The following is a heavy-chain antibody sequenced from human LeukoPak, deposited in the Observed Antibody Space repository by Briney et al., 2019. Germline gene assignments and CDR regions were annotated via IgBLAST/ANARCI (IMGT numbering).Heavy chain of an antibody. V-gene: IGHV1-8*01. D-gene: IGHD2-2*01. J-gene: IGHJ4*02. CDR1: GYTFTSYD. Sequence: ASVKVSCKASGYTFTSYDINWVRQATGQGLEWMGWMNPNSGNTGYAQTFQGRVTMTRNTSISTAYMELSSLRSEDTAVYYCARRGGRVPAAKYAFDYWGQGTLVTVSS. CDR2: MNPNSGNT. CDR3: ARRGGRVPAAKYAFDY.